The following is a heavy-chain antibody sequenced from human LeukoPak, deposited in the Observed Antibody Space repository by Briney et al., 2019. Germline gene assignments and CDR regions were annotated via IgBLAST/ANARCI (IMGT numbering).Heavy chain of an antibody. CDR2: ISPYNGNT. V-gene: IGHV1-18*01. D-gene: IGHD5-24*01. CDR3: AREMATIVNQFDY. CDR1: GYTFTSYG. Sequence: GASVKVSCKASGYTFTSYGISWVRQAPGQGLEWMGWISPYNGNTNYAQKLQGRVTMTTDTSTTTAYMELRSPRSDDTAVYYCAREMATIVNQFDYWGQGTLVTVSS. J-gene: IGHJ4*02.